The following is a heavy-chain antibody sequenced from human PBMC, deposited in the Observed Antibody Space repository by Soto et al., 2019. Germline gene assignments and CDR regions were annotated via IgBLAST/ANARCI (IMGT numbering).Heavy chain of an antibody. J-gene: IGHJ4*02. V-gene: IGHV3-23*01. CDR1: GFTFSSYA. CDR2: VSGSGGST. Sequence: EVQLLESGGGLVQPGGSLRLSCAASGFTFSSYAMSWVRQAPGKGLEWVSTVSGSGGSTYYADYVKGRFTISRDNSKNTLYLQINSLRAEDTAVYYCAKDVDPDDYIWGSYRRGFDYWGQGTLVTVSS. D-gene: IGHD3-16*02. CDR3: AKDVDPDDYIWGSYRRGFDY.